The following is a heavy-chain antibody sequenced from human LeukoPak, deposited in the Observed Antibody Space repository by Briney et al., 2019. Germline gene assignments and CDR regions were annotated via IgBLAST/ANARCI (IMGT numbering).Heavy chain of an antibody. D-gene: IGHD2-15*01. CDR2: INHSGST. CDR3: ARSPDCSGGSCWGYFDY. Sequence: PSETLSLTCTVSGGSISSTNYYWGWIRQPPGKGLEWIGEINHSGSTNYNPSLKSRVTISVDTSKNQFSLKLSSVTAADTAVYYCARSPDCSGGSCWGYFDYRGQGTLVTVSS. CDR1: GGSISSTNYY. J-gene: IGHJ4*02. V-gene: IGHV4-39*01.